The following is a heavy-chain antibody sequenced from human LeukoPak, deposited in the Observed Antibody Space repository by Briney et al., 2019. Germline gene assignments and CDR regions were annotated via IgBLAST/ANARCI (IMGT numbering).Heavy chain of an antibody. CDR1: GYSFTSYW. Sequence: GESLKISCKGSGYSFTSYWVGWVRQMPGKGLEWMGIIYPGDSDTRYSPSFQGQVTISADKSISTAYLQWSSLKASDTAMYYCARWGESEYSSSEGAFDIWGQGTMVTVSS. CDR3: ARWGESEYSSSEGAFDI. V-gene: IGHV5-51*01. CDR2: IYPGDSDT. D-gene: IGHD6-6*01. J-gene: IGHJ3*02.